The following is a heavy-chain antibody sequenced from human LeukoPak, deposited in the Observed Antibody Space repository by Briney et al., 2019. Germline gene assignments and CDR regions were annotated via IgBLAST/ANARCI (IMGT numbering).Heavy chain of an antibody. J-gene: IGHJ4*02. CDR1: GFTFSNYA. Sequence: PGGSLRLSCATSGFTFSNYAIHWVRQAPGKGLEWVAVIAIDGINKFYADSVKGRVSLSRDNSKNTVYLQMSSLRVADTGVYYCGRGFSNWSLDYWGQGTLVTVSS. CDR3: GRGFSNWSLDY. CDR2: IAIDGINK. V-gene: IGHV3-30-3*01. D-gene: IGHD6-13*01.